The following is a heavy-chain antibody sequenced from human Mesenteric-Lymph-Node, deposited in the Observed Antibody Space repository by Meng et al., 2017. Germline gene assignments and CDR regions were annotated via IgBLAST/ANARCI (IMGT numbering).Heavy chain of an antibody. J-gene: IGHJ4*02. CDR1: GWSFSGYY. CDR3: ARGRGYGDYGSLY. D-gene: IGHD4-17*01. CDR2: INHSGST. V-gene: IGHV4-34*01. Sequence: LQRWGAGPLKPSEPLSLTCAVYGWSFSGYYWSWVRQPPGKGLEWIGEINHSGSTNYNPSLKSRVTISVDTSKNQFSLKLSSVTAADTAVYYCARGRGYGDYGSLYWGQGTLVTVAS.